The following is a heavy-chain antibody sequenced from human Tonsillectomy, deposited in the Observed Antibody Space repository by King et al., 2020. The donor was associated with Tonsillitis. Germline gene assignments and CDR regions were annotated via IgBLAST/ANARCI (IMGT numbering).Heavy chain of an antibody. CDR3: TRFVAPEYGDYGDY. J-gene: IGHJ4*02. CDR2: IRSKANRYAT. D-gene: IGHD4-17*01. V-gene: IGHV3-73*02. CDR1: GFTFSGSA. Sequence: VQLVESGGGLVQPGGSLKLSCAASGFTFSGSAMHWVRQASGKGLEWVGRIRSKANRYATAYAASVKGRFTISRDDSKNTAYLRMDSLRTEDTAVYYCTRFVAPEYGDYGDYWGQGTLVTVSS.